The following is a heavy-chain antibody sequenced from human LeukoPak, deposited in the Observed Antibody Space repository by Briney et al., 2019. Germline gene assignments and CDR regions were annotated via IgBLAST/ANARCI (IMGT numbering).Heavy chain of an antibody. CDR2: INSDGSST. D-gene: IGHD6-6*01. J-gene: IGHJ6*02. Sequence: PGGSLRLSCAASGFTFSSYWMHWVRQAPGKGLVWVSRINSDGSSTSYADSVKGRFTISGDNAKNTLYLQMNSLRAEDTAVYYCARDHGSSSVYYYYGMDVWGQGTTITVSS. V-gene: IGHV3-74*01. CDR3: ARDHGSSSVYYYYGMDV. CDR1: GFTFSSYW.